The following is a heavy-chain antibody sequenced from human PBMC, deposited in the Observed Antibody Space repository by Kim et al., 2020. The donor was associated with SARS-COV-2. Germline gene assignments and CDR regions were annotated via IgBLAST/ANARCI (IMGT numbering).Heavy chain of an antibody. D-gene: IGHD6-19*01. J-gene: IGHJ4*02. Sequence: GGSLRLSCAASGFTFSSYGMHWVRQAPGKGLEWVAFISCDRSTKYYADSVKGRFTISRDNAKNTLYLQMNSLRAEDTAVYYCARESLISSGWYVYPAYWGQEPLVTVP. CDR3: ARESLISSGWYVYPAY. CDR2: ISCDRSTK. V-gene: IGHV3-30*03. CDR1: GFTFSSYG.